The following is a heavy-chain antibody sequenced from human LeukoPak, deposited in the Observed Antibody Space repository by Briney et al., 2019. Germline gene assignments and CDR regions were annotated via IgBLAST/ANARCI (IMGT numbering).Heavy chain of an antibody. D-gene: IGHD5-18*01. CDR3: ARIVKGYSYGDY. V-gene: IGHV3-11*04. CDR1: GFTFSDYY. J-gene: IGHJ4*02. Sequence: AGSLRLSCAASGFTFSDYYMSWIRQAPGKGLEWVSYISNSGSTIYYADSVKGRFTISRANAKHSLYLQMNSLRAEDTAVYYCARIVKGYSYGDYWGQGTLVTVSS. CDR2: ISNSGSTI.